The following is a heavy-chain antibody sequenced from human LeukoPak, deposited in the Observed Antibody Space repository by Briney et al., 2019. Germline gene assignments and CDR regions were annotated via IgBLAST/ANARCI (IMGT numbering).Heavy chain of an antibody. CDR1: GGTFSSYA. V-gene: IGHV1-69*04. CDR2: IIPILGIA. J-gene: IGHJ6*02. D-gene: IGHD2-2*01. Sequence: EASVKVSCKASGGTFSSYAISWVRQAPGQGLEWMGRIIPILGIANYAQKFQGRVTITADKSTSTAYMELSSLRSEDTAVYYCARLLGYCSSTSCYYYYYGMDVWGQGTTVTVSS. CDR3: ARLLGYCSSTSCYYYYYGMDV.